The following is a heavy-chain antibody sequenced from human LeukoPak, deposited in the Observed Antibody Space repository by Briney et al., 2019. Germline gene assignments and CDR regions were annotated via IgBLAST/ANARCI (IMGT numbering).Heavy chain of an antibody. J-gene: IGHJ4*02. D-gene: IGHD6-13*01. V-gene: IGHV3-7*03. CDR2: IKPDGTTK. CDR1: GFPFSSYS. CDR3: ARSIPYGTTWYGRSDY. Sequence: GGSLRLSCAASGFPFSSYSMTWVRQAPGKGLEWVANIKPDGTTKFYVDSVKGRFTISRGNALNSLYLQMNSLRAEDTAIYYCARSIPYGTTWYGRSDYWGQGALVTVSS.